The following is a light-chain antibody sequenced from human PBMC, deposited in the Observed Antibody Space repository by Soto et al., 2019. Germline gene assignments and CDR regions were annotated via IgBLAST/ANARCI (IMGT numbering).Light chain of an antibody. J-gene: IGKJ1*01. CDR1: QSVSSSY. CDR3: QQYSSQPRT. V-gene: IGKV3-20*01. Sequence: EIVLTQSPGTLSLSPGERATLSCRASQSVSSSYLACYQQKPGQAPRLLIYGASSTATGTPDRFSGSGSGENLTLNISRLQAEDLAAYYCQQYSSQPRTFGQGTTVEIK. CDR2: GAS.